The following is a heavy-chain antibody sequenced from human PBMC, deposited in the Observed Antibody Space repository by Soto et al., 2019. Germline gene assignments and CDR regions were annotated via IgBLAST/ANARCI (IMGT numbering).Heavy chain of an antibody. Sequence: ASVKVSCKASGGTFSSYAISWVRQAPGQGLEWMGGIIPIFGNTNYAQKLQGRVTMTTDTSTRTPYMELRSLRSENTAVYYWARDEEATFAYWGQGTLVTVSS. CDR1: GGTFSSYA. CDR2: IIPIFGNT. CDR3: ARDEEATFAY. J-gene: IGHJ4*02. V-gene: IGHV1-69*05.